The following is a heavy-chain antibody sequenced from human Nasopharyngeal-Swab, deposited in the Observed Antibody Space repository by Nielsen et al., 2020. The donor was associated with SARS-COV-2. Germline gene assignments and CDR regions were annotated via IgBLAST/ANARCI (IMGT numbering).Heavy chain of an antibody. CDR2: ISAYNGNT. J-gene: IGHJ4*02. CDR3: ARDSNPDYYDSSGYKDY. Sequence: WARQAPGQGLGGMGWISAYNGNTNYAQKLQGRVTTATDTSTSTAYTELRNLRSDDTAVYYCARDSNPDYYDSSGYKDYWGQGTLVTVSS. V-gene: IGHV1-18*01. D-gene: IGHD3-22*01.